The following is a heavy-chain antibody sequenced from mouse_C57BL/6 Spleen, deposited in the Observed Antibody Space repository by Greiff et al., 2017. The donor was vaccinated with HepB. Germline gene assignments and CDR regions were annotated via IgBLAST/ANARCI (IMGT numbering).Heavy chain of an antibody. D-gene: IGHD1-1*01. CDR1: GFSLTSYG. J-gene: IGHJ4*01. Sequence: VQLQQSGPGLVQPSQSLSITCTVSGFSLTSYGVHWVRQSPGKGLEWLGVIWRGGSTDYNAAFMSRLSITKDNSKSQVFFKMNSLQADDTAIYYCAKSFYYYGSSLYAMDYWGQGTSVTVSS. V-gene: IGHV2-5*01. CDR3: AKSFYYYGSSLYAMDY. CDR2: IWRGGST.